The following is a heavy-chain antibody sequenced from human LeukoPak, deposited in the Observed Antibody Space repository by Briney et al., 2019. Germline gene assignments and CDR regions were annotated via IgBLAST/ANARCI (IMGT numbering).Heavy chain of an antibody. Sequence: GGSLRLSCTASGFTVSSNAMSWVRQAPGKGLEWVSFIYSGGSTHYSDSVKGRFTISRDNSKNTLYLQMNSLRAEDTAVYYCARRAGEYSHPYDYWGQGTLVTVSS. V-gene: IGHV3-53*01. CDR2: IYSGGST. CDR1: GFTVSSNA. J-gene: IGHJ4*02. CDR3: ARRAGEYSHPYDY. D-gene: IGHD4-17*01.